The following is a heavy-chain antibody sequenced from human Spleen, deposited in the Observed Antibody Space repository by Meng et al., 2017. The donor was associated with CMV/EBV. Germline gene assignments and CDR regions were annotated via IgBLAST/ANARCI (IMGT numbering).Heavy chain of an antibody. CDR3: AKIRSAYYDFWSGYSVWDYYYGMDV. D-gene: IGHD3-3*01. CDR2: ISSSSSYI. J-gene: IGHJ6*02. Sequence: GESLKISCAASGFTFSSYSMNWVRQAPGKGLEWVSSISSSSSYIYYADSVKGRFTISRDNSKNTLYLQMNSLRAEDTAVYYCAKIRSAYYDFWSGYSVWDYYYGMDVWGQGTTVTVSS. V-gene: IGHV3-21*01. CDR1: GFTFSSYS.